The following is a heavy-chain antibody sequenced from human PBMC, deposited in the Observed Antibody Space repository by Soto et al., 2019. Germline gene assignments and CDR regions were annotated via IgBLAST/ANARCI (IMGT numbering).Heavy chain of an antibody. Sequence: ASETLSLTCTVPGGSISSYYWSCIRQPPGKGLEWIGYIYYSGSTNYNPSLKSRVTISVDTSKNQFSLKLSSVTAADTAVYYCARERRAYYYYGMDVWGQGTTVTVSS. V-gene: IGHV4-59*01. CDR1: GGSISSYY. J-gene: IGHJ6*02. CDR2: IYYSGST. CDR3: ARERRAYYYYGMDV.